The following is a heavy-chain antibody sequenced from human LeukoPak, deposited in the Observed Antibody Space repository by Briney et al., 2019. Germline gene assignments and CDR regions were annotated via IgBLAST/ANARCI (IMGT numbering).Heavy chain of an antibody. D-gene: IGHD6-6*01. CDR2: INPNSGGT. CDR1: GYTFTGYY. J-gene: IGHJ6*04. V-gene: IGHV1-2*02. CDR3: ARQWGSASVYMDV. Sequence: GASVKVSCKASGYTFTGYYMHWVRQAPGQGLEWMGWINPNSGGTNYAQKFQGRVTMTRDTSISTAYMELSRLRSDDTAVYYCARQWGSASVYMDVWGKGTTVTVSS.